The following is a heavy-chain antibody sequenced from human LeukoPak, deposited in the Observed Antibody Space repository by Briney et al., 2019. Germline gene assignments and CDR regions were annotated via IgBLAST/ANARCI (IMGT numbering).Heavy chain of an antibody. CDR2: ISSSSSYI. CDR1: GFTFSSYS. D-gene: IGHD3-22*01. J-gene: IGHJ4*02. CDR3: ASDLGYYPSPLKY. V-gene: IGHV3-21*01. Sequence: KPGGSLRLSCAASGFTFSSYSMNWVRQAPGKGLEWVSSISSSSSYIYYADSVKGRFTISRDNAKNSLYLQMNSLRAEDTAVYYCASDLGYYPSPLKYWGQRTLVTVSS.